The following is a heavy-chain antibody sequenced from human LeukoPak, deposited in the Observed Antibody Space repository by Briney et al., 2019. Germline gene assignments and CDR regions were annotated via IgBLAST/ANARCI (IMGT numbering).Heavy chain of an antibody. CDR3: ARDIVGATTDSDY. CDR1: GGSFSGYY. D-gene: IGHD1-26*01. CDR2: INHSGST. Sequence: SETLSLTCAVYGGSFSGYYWSWIRQPPGKGLEWIGEINHSGSTNYNPSLKSRVTISVDTSKNQFSLKLSSVTAADTAVYYCARDIVGATTDSDYWGQGTLVTVSS. J-gene: IGHJ4*02. V-gene: IGHV4-34*01.